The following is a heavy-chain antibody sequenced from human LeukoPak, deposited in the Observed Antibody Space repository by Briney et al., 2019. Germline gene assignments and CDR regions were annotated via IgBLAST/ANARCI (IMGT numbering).Heavy chain of an antibody. CDR3: AKSYNGYESKPDY. J-gene: IGHJ4*02. V-gene: IGHV3-23*01. CDR2: ISNSGGRT. D-gene: IGHD5-12*01. Sequence: GGCLRLSCAASGFTLSSYAVSWVRQAPGKGLEWVSSISNSGGRTFYTDSVKGRFTISRDNSKITLYLQMNSLRAEDTAVYYCAKSYNGYESKPDYWGQGTLVTVSS. CDR1: GFTLSSYA.